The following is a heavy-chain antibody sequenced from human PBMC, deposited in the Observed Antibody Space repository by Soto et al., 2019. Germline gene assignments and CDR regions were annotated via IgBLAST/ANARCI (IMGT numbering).Heavy chain of an antibody. CDR3: AGNFWNPHYYYGMDV. V-gene: IGHV3-30*03. CDR1: GFTFSSYG. J-gene: IGHJ6*04. Sequence: LRLSCAASGFTFSSYGMHWVRQAPGKGLEWVAVISYDGSNKYYADSVKGRFTISRDNSKNTLYLQMNSLRAEDTAVYYCAGNFWNPHYYYGMDVWGKGTTVAVSS. D-gene: IGHD3-3*01. CDR2: ISYDGSNK.